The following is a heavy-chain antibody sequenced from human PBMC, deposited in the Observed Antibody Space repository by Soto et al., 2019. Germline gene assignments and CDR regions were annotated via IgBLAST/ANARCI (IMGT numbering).Heavy chain of an antibody. CDR3: ATEWNYYDSSGYYNAFDI. CDR2: ISSSSSYI. CDR1: GLTFSSYS. V-gene: IGHV3-21*01. D-gene: IGHD3-22*01. J-gene: IGHJ3*02. Sequence: LRLSCAASGLTFSSYSMNWVRQAPGKGLEWVSSISSSSSYIYYADSVKGRFTISRDNAKNSLYLQMNSLRAEDTAVYYCATEWNYYDSSGYYNAFDIWGQGTMVTVSS.